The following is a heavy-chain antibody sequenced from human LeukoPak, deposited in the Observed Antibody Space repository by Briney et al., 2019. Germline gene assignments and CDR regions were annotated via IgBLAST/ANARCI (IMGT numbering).Heavy chain of an antibody. V-gene: IGHV7-4-1*02. CDR2: INTNTGNP. CDR1: GYTFSNYG. Sequence: ASVKVSCKAIGYTFSNYGITWVRQAPGQGLGWMGWINTNTGNPTYAQGFTGRFVFSLDTSVSTAYLQISSLRAEDTAVYYCARANIAVTGAFDYWGQGTLVTVSS. CDR3: ARANIAVTGAFDY. J-gene: IGHJ4*02. D-gene: IGHD6-19*01.